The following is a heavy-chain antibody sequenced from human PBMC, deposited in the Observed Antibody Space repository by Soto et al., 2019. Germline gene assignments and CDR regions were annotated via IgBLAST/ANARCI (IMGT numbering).Heavy chain of an antibody. D-gene: IGHD3-10*01. CDR3: ARDLDGSGNYYTDY. Sequence: GASVKVSCKASGYTFSSIGISWVRQAPGQGLEWMGWISPYKGNTYYAQRLQGRVTTTTDTSTSTAYMELRSLRSDDTAVYYCARDLDGSGNYYTDYWGQGTLVTVSS. J-gene: IGHJ4*02. CDR1: GYTFSSIG. CDR2: ISPYKGNT. V-gene: IGHV1-18*01.